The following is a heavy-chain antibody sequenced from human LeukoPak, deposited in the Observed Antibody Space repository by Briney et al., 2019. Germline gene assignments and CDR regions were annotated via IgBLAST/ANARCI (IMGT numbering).Heavy chain of an antibody. J-gene: IGHJ3*02. Sequence: QAGGSLRLSCAASGFTFSSYGMHWVRQAPGKGLEWVAVISYDGSNKYYADSVKGRFTISRDNSKNTLYLQMNSLRTEDTAVYYCAKDLTRQWLDDAFDIWGQGTMVTVSS. V-gene: IGHV3-30*19. CDR3: AKDLTRQWLDDAFDI. D-gene: IGHD6-19*01. CDR2: ISYDGSNK. CDR1: GFTFSSYG.